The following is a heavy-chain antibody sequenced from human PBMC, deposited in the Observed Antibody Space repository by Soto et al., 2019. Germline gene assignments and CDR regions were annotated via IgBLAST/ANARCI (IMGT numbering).Heavy chain of an antibody. J-gene: IGHJ4*02. CDR1: GGSISSYY. CDR2: IYYSGST. CDR3: ARAFLTGYQIDY. Sequence: PSETLSLTCTVSGGSISSYYWSWIRQPPGKGLEWIGYIYYSGSTNYNPSLKSRVTISVDTSKNQFSLKLSSVTAADTAVYYCARAFLTGYQIDYWGQGTLVTVSS. D-gene: IGHD3-9*01. V-gene: IGHV4-59*01.